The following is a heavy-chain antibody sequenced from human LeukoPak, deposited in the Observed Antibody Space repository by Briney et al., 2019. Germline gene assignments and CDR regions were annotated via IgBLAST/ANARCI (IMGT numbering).Heavy chain of an antibody. J-gene: IGHJ1*01. CDR1: GFTFGGYA. CDR2: IRGKAYSRTT. D-gene: IGHD3-22*01. V-gene: IGHV3-49*03. Sequence: GGSLRLSCTASGFTFGGYAMSWFRQAPGKGLEWVGFIRGKAYSRTTEYAASVKGRFTISRDDSKIIAYLQMNSLKTEDTDVYYCTCMIVVVAWGEGTLVTVSS. CDR3: TCMIVVVA.